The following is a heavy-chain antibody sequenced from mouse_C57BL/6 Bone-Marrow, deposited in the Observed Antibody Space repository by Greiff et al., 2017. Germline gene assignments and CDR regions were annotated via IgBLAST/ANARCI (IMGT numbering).Heavy chain of an antibody. CDR1: GYTFTSYW. Sequence: QVQLQQPGAELVKPGASVKLSCKASGYTFTSYWMHWVKQRPGQGLEWIGMIHPNSGSTNYNEKFKSKATLTVDKSSSTAYMQLSSLTSDDSAVYCCAIYGPNWYFDVWGTGTTVTVSS. J-gene: IGHJ1*03. D-gene: IGHD1-1*02. CDR3: AIYGPNWYFDV. CDR2: IHPNSGST. V-gene: IGHV1-64*01.